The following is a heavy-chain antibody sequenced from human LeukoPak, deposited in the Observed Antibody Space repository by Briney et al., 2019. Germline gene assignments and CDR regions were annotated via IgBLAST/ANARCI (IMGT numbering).Heavy chain of an antibody. J-gene: IGHJ4*02. CDR2: ISSNGGST. CDR3: ARDISDYGDY. Sequence: GGSLRLSCAASGFTFSSYAMHWVRQAPGKGLEYVSAISSNGGSTYYANSVKGRFTISRDNSKNTLYLQMGSLRAEDMAVYYCARDISDYGDYWGQGTLVTVSS. CDR1: GFTFSSYA. V-gene: IGHV3-64*01.